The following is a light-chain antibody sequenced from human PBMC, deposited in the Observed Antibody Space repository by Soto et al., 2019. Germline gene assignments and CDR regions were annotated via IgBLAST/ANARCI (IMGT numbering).Light chain of an antibody. J-gene: IGLJ1*01. Sequence: QSVLTQPPSASGSPGQSVAISCTGTSSDVGGYNYVSWYQQHPGKAPKLMIYEVNKRPSGVPDRFSGSKSGNTASLTVPGLQAEDEADYYCSSYAGSSNVFGTGTKLTVL. CDR2: EVN. CDR3: SSYAGSSNV. CDR1: SSDVGGYNY. V-gene: IGLV2-8*01.